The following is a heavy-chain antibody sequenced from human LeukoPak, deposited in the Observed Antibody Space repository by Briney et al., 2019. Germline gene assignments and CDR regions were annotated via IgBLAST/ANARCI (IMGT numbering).Heavy chain of an antibody. J-gene: IGHJ4*02. V-gene: IGHV3-30*03. Sequence: VALISSDENNKYHADSVKGRFTISRDNSKNTLFLQMNSLRSDDTAVYYCARQAYRNYFDYWGQGTLVTVSS. D-gene: IGHD1-26*01. CDR3: ARQAYRNYFDY. CDR2: ISSDENNK.